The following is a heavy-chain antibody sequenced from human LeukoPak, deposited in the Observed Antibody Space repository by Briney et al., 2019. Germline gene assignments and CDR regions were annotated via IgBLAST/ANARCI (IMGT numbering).Heavy chain of an antibody. Sequence: GGSLRVSCAASGFTFSCYAMRWVRQDPGKGLEWVSAISGSGGSTYYADSAKGRFTISRDNSKNTLYLLMDSLRADDTAVYYCARPASQFYYYHMDVWGQGTTVTVSS. CDR3: ARPASQFYYYHMDV. V-gene: IGHV3-23*01. CDR2: ISGSGGST. D-gene: IGHD2-2*01. J-gene: IGHJ6*02. CDR1: GFTFSCYA.